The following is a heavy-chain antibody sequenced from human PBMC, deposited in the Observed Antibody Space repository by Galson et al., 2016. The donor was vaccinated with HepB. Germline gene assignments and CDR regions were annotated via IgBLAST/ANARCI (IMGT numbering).Heavy chain of an antibody. D-gene: IGHD6-19*01. V-gene: IGHV3-53*01. J-gene: IGHJ1*01. CDR2: IYSAGGT. CDR3: ARSSGWYGYFQH. Sequence: SLRLSCAASGFTVSSNYMSWVRQAPGTGLEWVSVIYSAGGTFYADSVKGRFSIPRDNSKNTVYLQMNSLRAEDTAVYYCARSSGWYGYFQHWGQGTLVTVSS. CDR1: GFTVSSNY.